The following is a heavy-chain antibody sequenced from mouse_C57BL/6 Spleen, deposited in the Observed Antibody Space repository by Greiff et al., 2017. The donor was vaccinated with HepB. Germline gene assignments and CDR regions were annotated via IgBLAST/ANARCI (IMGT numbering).Heavy chain of an antibody. V-gene: IGHV1-55*01. CDR3: ARRGIYYDYGGFAY. CDR2: IYPGSGST. Sequence: QVQLQQPGAELVKPGASVKMSCKASGYTFTSYWITWVKQRPGQGLEWIGDIYPGSGSTNYNEKFQSKATLTVDTSSSTAYMQLSSLTSEDSAVYYCARRGIYYDYGGFAYWGQGTLVTVSA. CDR1: GYTFTSYW. J-gene: IGHJ3*01. D-gene: IGHD2-4*01.